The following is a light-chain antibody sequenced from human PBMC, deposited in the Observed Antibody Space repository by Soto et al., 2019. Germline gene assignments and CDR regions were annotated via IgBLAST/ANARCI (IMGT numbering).Light chain of an antibody. Sequence: DIQMTQSPSTLSASVGDRVTITCRASQSISSWLDWYQQKPGKAPKLLIYKASSLESGVPSRFSGSGSGTEFTLTISSLQPDEFATYYCQQYNSYPWTFGQGTKVEIK. CDR1: QSISSW. CDR2: KAS. V-gene: IGKV1-5*03. CDR3: QQYNSYPWT. J-gene: IGKJ1*01.